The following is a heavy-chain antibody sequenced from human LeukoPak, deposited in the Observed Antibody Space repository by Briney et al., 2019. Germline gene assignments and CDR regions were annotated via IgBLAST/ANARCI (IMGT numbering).Heavy chain of an antibody. J-gene: IGHJ4*02. CDR3: ARDFYTGMFDY. CDR2: IWYDGRNI. D-gene: IGHD3-10*02. V-gene: IGHV3-33*01. Sequence: PGGSLRLSCAASGFTFSSYGFHWVSQAPGKGLEWVAVIWYDGRNIHYAECVKGRFTISRDNSRDTLYLHMNSLRPEDTAVYYCARDFYTGMFDYWGQGTLVTVSS. CDR1: GFTFSSYG.